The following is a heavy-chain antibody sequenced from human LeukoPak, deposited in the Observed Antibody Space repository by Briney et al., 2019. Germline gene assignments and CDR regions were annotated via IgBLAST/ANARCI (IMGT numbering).Heavy chain of an antibody. Sequence: ASVRVSCKASGYTFTRYGISWVRQAPGQGLQWLGWISASNGNTNYAQKFRDRVTMSTDTSTGTAYLDVRSLTSDDTAVYYCARDPSNWNYGPDFWGQGTLVIVSS. D-gene: IGHD1-1*01. CDR1: GYTFTRYG. J-gene: IGHJ4*02. V-gene: IGHV1-18*01. CDR3: ARDPSNWNYGPDF. CDR2: ISASNGNT.